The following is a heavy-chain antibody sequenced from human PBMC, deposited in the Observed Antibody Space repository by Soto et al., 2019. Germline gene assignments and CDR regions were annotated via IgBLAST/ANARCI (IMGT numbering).Heavy chain of an antibody. CDR3: ARDWATVNTGGFFDH. Sequence: QVQLMQSGAEVKKPGASVKVSCKASGYTFYSYGISWVRQAPGQGLEWMGWISGYNGDTNYAEDLQGRVTMTTDTSTSTAYMELRSLRSDDTAVYYCARDWATVNTGGFFDHWGQGTLVTVSS. CDR2: ISGYNGDT. D-gene: IGHD4-4*01. CDR1: GYTFYSYG. J-gene: IGHJ4*02. V-gene: IGHV1-18*01.